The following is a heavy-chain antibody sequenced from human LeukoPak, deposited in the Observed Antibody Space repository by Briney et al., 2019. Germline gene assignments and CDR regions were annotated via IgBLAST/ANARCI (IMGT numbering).Heavy chain of an antibody. D-gene: IGHD3-22*01. CDR3: ARVYYYDTSGHNWFDS. CDR1: GYTFNTYG. CDR2: ISGYNGNT. J-gene: IGHJ5*01. V-gene: IGHV1-18*01. Sequence: ASVKVSCKASGYTFNTYGISWVRHAPGQGPEWMGWISGYNGNTKYAQKFQGRVTMTTDTSTSTAYMEMRSLRSDDTAVYFCARVYYYDTSGHNWFDSWGQGTLVTVSS.